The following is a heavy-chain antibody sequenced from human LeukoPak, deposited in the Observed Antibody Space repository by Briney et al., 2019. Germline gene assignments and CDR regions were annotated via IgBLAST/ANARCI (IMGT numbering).Heavy chain of an antibody. V-gene: IGHV3-21*01. CDR1: GFTFSSYA. CDR3: ARDSSSGSYRD. CDR2: ISSSSSYI. Sequence: GGSLRLSCAASGFTFSSYAMNWVRQAPGKGLEWVSSISSSSSYIYYADSVKGRFTISRDNAKNSLCLQMNSLRAEDTAVYYCARDSSSGSYRDWGQGTLVTVSS. D-gene: IGHD1-26*01. J-gene: IGHJ4*02.